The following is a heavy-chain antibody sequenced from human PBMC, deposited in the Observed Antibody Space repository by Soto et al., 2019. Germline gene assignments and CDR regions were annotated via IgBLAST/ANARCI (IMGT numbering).Heavy chain of an antibody. CDR3: AHREAYSYYYMDV. Sequence: GAGPTLLNPPQTLTLTVTFSRLSLSTSGVSVGCIRPPPGKALEWLALIYWDDDKRYSPSLKSRLTITKDTSKNQVGLRMTNMDPVDTTTYYCAHREAYSYYYMDVWGKGTRDSVSS. J-gene: IGHJ6*03. CDR1: RLSLSTSGVS. V-gene: IGHV2-5*02. CDR2: IYWDDDK.